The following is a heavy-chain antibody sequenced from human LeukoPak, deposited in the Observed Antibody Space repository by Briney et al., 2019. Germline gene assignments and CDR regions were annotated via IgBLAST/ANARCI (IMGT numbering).Heavy chain of an antibody. CDR2: INHSGST. Sequence: SETLSLTCAVYGGSFSGYYWSWLRQPPGKGLEWIGEINHSGSTDYSPSLKSRVTISVDTWKNQFSLRLNSVTTADTAVYYCARMGAIAGASANVDFWGQGTLVTVSS. CDR1: GGSFSGYY. V-gene: IGHV4-34*01. CDR3: ARMGAIAGASANVDF. J-gene: IGHJ4*02. D-gene: IGHD4/OR15-4a*01.